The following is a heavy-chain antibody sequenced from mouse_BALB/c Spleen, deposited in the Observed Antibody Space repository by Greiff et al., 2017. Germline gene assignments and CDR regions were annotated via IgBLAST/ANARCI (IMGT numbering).Heavy chain of an antibody. CDR1: GFSLTSYG. CDR3: AREDGNYGGDAMDY. V-gene: IGHV2-2*02. CDR2: IWSGGST. Sequence: VKLLESGPGLVQPSQSLSITCTVSGFSLTSYGVHWVRQSPGKGLEWLGVIWSGGSTDYNAAFISRLSISKDNSKSQVFFKMNSLQANDTAIYYCAREDGNYGGDAMDYWGQGTSVTVSS. D-gene: IGHD2-1*01. J-gene: IGHJ4*01.